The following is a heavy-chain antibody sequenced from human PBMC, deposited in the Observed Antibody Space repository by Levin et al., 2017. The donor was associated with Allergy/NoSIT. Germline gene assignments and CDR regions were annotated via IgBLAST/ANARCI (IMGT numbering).Heavy chain of an antibody. CDR3: ARHRGPAGPDS. V-gene: IGHV4-39*01. CDR1: SASISISSSY. D-gene: IGHD2-2*01. CDR2: IYYGGNT. J-gene: IGHJ4*02. Sequence: SETLSLTCSVSSASISISSSYWGWIRQPPGKGLEWIGSIYYGGNTYYNPSLKSRVTISVDTSKNQFSLKLSSVTAADTAVYYCARHRGPAGPDSWAQGTLVTVSS.